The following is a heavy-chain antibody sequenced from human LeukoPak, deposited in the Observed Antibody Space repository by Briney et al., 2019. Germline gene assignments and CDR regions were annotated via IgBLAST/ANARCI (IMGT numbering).Heavy chain of an antibody. J-gene: IGHJ6*02. D-gene: IGHD4-11*01. CDR3: ARVSTVIPYYYYYYGMDV. CDR2: INHSGST. V-gene: IGHV4-34*01. Sequence: SETLSLTCAVYGGSFSGYYWSWIRQPPGNGLEWIGEINHSGSTNYNPSLKSRVTISVDTSKNQFSLKLSSVTAADTAVYYCARVSTVIPYYYYYYGMDVWGQGTTVTVSS. CDR1: GGSFSGYY.